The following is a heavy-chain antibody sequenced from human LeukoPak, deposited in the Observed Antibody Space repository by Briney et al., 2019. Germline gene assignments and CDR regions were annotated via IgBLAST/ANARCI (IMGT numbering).Heavy chain of an antibody. Sequence: GASVKVSCKASGYTFTSYAMHWVRQAPGQRLEWMGWINAGNGYTKYSQKFQGRVTITRDTSASTAHMELSSLRSEDTAVYYCARGGKEDDYYFDYWGQGTLVTVSS. CDR1: GYTFTSYA. D-gene: IGHD3-16*01. J-gene: IGHJ4*02. V-gene: IGHV1-3*01. CDR3: ARGGKEDDYYFDY. CDR2: INAGNGYT.